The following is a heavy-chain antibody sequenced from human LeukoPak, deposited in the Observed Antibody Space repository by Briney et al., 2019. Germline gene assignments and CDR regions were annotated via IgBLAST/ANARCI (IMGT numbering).Heavy chain of an antibody. J-gene: IGHJ4*02. CDR1: GFTFSDYY. D-gene: IGHD4-17*01. CDR2: ISSSTSYI. Sequence: GGSLRLSCAASGFTFSDYYMSWIRQAPGKGLEWVSSISSSTSYIYYADSVKGRFTISKDNAKNSLYLQMNSLRAEDTAVYYCARAGGSTVSHSDYWGQGTLVTVSS. CDR3: ARAGGSTVSHSDY. V-gene: IGHV3-11*06.